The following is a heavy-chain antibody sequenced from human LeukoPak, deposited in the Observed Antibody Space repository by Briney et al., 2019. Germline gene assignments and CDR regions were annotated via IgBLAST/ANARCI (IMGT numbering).Heavy chain of an antibody. J-gene: IGHJ4*02. V-gene: IGHV3-33*01. CDR2: IWYDGSNK. D-gene: IGHD3-22*01. Sequence: GGSLRLSCAASGFTSSSYGMHWVRQAPGKGLEWVAVIWYDGSNKYYADSVKGRFTISRDNSKNTLYLQMNSLRAEDTAVYYCARAYYYDSSGYLYYFDYWGQGTLVTVSS. CDR1: GFTSSSYG. CDR3: ARAYYYDSSGYLYYFDY.